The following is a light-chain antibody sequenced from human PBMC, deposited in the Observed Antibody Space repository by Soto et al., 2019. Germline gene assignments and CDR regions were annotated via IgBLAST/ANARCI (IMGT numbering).Light chain of an antibody. J-gene: IGKJ2*01. Sequence: AIQMTEFPSSRSASVGYGFTVTFLASQGIRNDLGWYQQKSGRAPKLLIFGASTLQSGVPSRFSGSGSGTDFTLTISSLQPEDFATYYCLHDYNFPYTFGQGTKVDI. V-gene: IGKV1-6*01. CDR2: GAS. CDR3: LHDYNFPYT. CDR1: QGIRND.